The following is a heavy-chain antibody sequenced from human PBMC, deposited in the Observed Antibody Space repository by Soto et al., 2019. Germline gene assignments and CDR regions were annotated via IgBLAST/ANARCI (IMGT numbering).Heavy chain of an antibody. Sequence: QVQLQESGPGLVKPSQTLSLTCTVSGGSISSAGHYWSWIRQHPGEGLEWIGYISYSGTTHYNPSLKRRVIISADTSKNQCFLNLSSVTVADTAGYCCARAPWYDTSGYLLDSWGQGTLVTVSS. D-gene: IGHD3-22*01. V-gene: IGHV4-31*03. CDR2: ISYSGTT. J-gene: IGHJ4*02. CDR3: ARAPWYDTSGYLLDS. CDR1: GGSISSAGHY.